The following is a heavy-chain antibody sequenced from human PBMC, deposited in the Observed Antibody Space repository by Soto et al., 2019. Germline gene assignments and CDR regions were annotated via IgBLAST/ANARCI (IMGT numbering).Heavy chain of an antibody. J-gene: IGHJ4*02. Sequence: EVQLVESGGGLVKPGGSLRLSCAASVFIFSSYSMNWVRQAPEKGMEWVSSISSSSSYIYYADSVKGRFTISRDNAKNSLYLQMNSLRAEVTAVYYSERDLSDIVVVPSAVKFDYWGQGTLVTVSS. CDR1: VFIFSSYS. CDR3: ERDLSDIVVVPSAVKFDY. V-gene: IGHV3-21*01. CDR2: ISSSSSYI. D-gene: IGHD2-2*01.